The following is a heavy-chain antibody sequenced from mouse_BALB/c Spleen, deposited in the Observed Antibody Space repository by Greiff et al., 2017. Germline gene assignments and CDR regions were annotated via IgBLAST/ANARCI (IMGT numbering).Heavy chain of an antibody. V-gene: IGHV5-6*01. CDR2: ISSGGSYT. D-gene: IGHD3-1*01. Sequence: VQLQQSGGDLVKPGGSLKLSCAASGFTFSSYGMSWVRQTPDKRLEWVATISSGGSYTYYPDSVKGRFTISRDNAKNTLYLQMSSLKSEDTAMYYCARPARAFDVWGAGTTVTVSS. CDR1: GFTFSSYG. CDR3: ARPARAFDV. J-gene: IGHJ1*01.